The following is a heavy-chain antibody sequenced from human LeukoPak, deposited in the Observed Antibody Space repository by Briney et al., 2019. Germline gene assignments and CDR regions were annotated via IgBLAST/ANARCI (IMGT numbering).Heavy chain of an antibody. D-gene: IGHD3-9*01. Sequence: GRSLRLSCAASGFTFDDYAMHWVRQAPGKGLEWVSGISWNSGSIGYAGSVKGRFTISRDNAKNSLYLQMNSLRAEDTALYYCASARLRYFDWFEYHYGMDVWGQGTTVTVSS. CDR1: GFTFDDYA. J-gene: IGHJ6*02. CDR3: ASARLRYFDWFEYHYGMDV. V-gene: IGHV3-9*01. CDR2: ISWNSGSI.